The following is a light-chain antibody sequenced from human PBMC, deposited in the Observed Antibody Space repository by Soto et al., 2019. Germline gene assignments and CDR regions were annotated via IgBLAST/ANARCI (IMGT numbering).Light chain of an antibody. Sequence: DIQMTQSPSTLSASVGDRVTITCRASQSISSWLAWYQQKPGKAPKLLIYKASNLESGVPSRFSGSGSGTECTLTISSLQPDDFAAYYGQQYISYCTFGQGTKVEIK. V-gene: IGKV1-5*03. CDR1: QSISSW. J-gene: IGKJ1*01. CDR3: QQYISYCT. CDR2: KAS.